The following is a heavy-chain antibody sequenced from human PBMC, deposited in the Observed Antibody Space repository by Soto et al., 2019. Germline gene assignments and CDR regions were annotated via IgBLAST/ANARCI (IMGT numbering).Heavy chain of an antibody. CDR3: AKGRDTTSGYRFNWFDP. CDR2: FDPEDGQI. CDR1: GYSVTKLS. Sequence: QVHLVQSGAEVKKPGASVKVSCKVSGYSVTKLSMHWVRQAPGKGLEWMGCFDPEDGQIIYAQEVPGRVTMTEDTSTSTAYIDLSSLTSEDTAVYFCAKGRDTTSGYRFNWFDPLGHGSLVTVSS. V-gene: IGHV1-24*01. J-gene: IGHJ5*02. D-gene: IGHD3-16*02.